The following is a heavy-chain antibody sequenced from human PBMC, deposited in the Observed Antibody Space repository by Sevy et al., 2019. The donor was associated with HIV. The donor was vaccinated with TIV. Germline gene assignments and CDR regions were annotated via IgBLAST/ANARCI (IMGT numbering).Heavy chain of an antibody. CDR3: ARGTGAVVRGVNGAFDI. D-gene: IGHD3-10*01. V-gene: IGHV3-21*01. CDR1: GFTFSSYS. J-gene: IGHJ3*02. Sequence: GGSLRLSCAASGFTFSSYSMNWVRQAPGKGLEWVSSISSSSSYIYYADSVKGRLTISRDNAKNSLYLQMNSLRAEDTAVYYCARGTGAVVRGVNGAFDIWGQGTMVTVSS. CDR2: ISSSSSYI.